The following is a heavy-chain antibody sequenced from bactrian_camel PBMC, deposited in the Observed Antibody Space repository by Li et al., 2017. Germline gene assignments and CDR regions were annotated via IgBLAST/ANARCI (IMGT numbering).Heavy chain of an antibody. J-gene: IGHJ4*01. CDR3: AADCFAGTTVAPTGSDV. CDR1: GYTNSMNC. V-gene: IGHV3S53*01. D-gene: IGHD7*01. CDR2: IDSDGST. Sequence: HVQLVESGGGSVQAGGSLTLSCAASGYTNSMNCMGWFRQAPGKQREGVAAIDSDGSTSYLDAVKGRFTISTDKARDTVYLQMNSLKPEDTAMYYCAADCFAGTTVAPTGSDVWGQGTQVTVS.